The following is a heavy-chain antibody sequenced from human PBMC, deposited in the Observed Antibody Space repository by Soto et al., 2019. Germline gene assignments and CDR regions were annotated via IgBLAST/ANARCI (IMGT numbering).Heavy chain of an antibody. Sequence: QVQLVQSGAEVKKPGSSVKVSCKASGGTFSSYAISWVRQAPGQGLEWMGGIIPIFGTANYAQKFQGRVTITADESTSTAYMELSSLRSEDTAVYYCASYYGAHIVVVRRGAWLDYWGQGTLVTVSS. CDR2: IIPIFGTA. V-gene: IGHV1-69*01. CDR1: GGTFSSYA. J-gene: IGHJ4*02. D-gene: IGHD2-2*01. CDR3: ASYYGAHIVVVRRGAWLDY.